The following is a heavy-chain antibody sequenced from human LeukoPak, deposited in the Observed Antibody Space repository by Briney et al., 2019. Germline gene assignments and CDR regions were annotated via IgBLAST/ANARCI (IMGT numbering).Heavy chain of an antibody. V-gene: IGHV4-59*01. D-gene: IGHD6-13*01. Sequence: ASETLSLTCTVSGGSISSYYWSWIRQPPGKGLEWIGYVYHTGSINYNPSLKGRITMSVDTSKNQFSLKLSSVTAADTAVYYCARDRLAAALFDPWGQGTLVTVSS. J-gene: IGHJ5*02. CDR2: VYHTGSI. CDR1: GGSISSYY. CDR3: ARDRLAAALFDP.